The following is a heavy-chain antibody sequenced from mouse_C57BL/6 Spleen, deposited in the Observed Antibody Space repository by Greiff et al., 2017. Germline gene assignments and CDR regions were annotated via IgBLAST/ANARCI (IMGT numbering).Heavy chain of an antibody. D-gene: IGHD2-4*01. V-gene: IGHV1-64*01. CDR3: ARGDDYDYWFAY. Sequence: VQLQQPGAELVKPGASVKLSCKASGYTFTSYWMHWVKQRPGQGLEWIGMIHPNSGSTNYNEKFKGKATLTVDKSSNTPYMQLSSLTSEDSAVSYCARGDDYDYWFAYWGQGTLVTVSA. J-gene: IGHJ3*01. CDR1: GYTFTSYW. CDR2: IHPNSGST.